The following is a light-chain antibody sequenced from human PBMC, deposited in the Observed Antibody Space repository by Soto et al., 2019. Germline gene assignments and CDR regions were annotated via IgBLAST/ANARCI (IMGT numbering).Light chain of an antibody. V-gene: IGKV3-15*01. CDR3: QQYNKWPRT. CDR1: QTVTTN. CDR2: DAS. Sequence: EIVLTQSPATLSVSPGERVTLSCRASQTVTTNLVWYHQKPGQSPRLLIYDASTRVTGIPARYSGSGSGTEFNFTISSLQSEDFAVYYCQQYNKWPRTFGQGTKVEIK. J-gene: IGKJ1*01.